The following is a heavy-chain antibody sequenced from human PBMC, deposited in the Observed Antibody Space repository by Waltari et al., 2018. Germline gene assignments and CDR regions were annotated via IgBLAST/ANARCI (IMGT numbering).Heavy chain of an antibody. V-gene: IGHV3-72*01. D-gene: IGHD3-9*01. CDR1: GFNFSAHY. CDR2: TRNKANSYTT. J-gene: IGHJ4*02. CDR3: ALILTGSRAPDY. Sequence: EVQLVESGGGLVQPGGSLRLSWAASGFNFSAHYMAWVRQAPGRGLEWVGRTRNKANSYTTEYAASVKGRFTISRDDSKNSLYLQMNSLKTEDTAVYYCALILTGSRAPDYWGQGTLVTVSS.